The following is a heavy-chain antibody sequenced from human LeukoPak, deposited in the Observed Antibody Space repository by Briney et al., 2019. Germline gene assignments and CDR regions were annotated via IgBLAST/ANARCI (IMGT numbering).Heavy chain of an antibody. J-gene: IGHJ2*01. CDR2: IYANGPT. Sequence: KSSETLSLTCTVSGGSISGFYWSWVRQPAGKGLEWIARIYANGPTHYNPSLKNRVSMSVDTTKNQFSLKLISVTAADTAVYYCVREVDQQLPSYWHFDLWGRGTLVTVSS. CDR1: GGSISGFY. V-gene: IGHV4-4*07. CDR3: VREVDQQLPSYWHFDL. D-gene: IGHD6-13*01.